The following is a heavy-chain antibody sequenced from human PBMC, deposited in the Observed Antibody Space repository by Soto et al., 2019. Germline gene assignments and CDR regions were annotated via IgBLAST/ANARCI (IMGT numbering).Heavy chain of an antibody. D-gene: IGHD2-2*02. CDR3: AKGVALGYCTSTSCNNYYMDV. CDR2: ISWNSGSI. CDR1: GFTFDDYA. Sequence: EVQLVESGGGLVQPGRSLRLSCSASGFTFDDYAMHWVRQAPGKGLEWVSGISWNSGSIAYADSVKGRFTISRDNAKNSLYLQMISLRAEDTALYYCAKGVALGYCTSTSCNNYYMDVWGKGTTVTVSS. V-gene: IGHV3-9*01. J-gene: IGHJ6*03.